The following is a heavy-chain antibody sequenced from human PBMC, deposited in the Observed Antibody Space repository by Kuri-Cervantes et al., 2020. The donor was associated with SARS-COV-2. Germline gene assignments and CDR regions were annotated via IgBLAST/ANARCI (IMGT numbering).Heavy chain of an antibody. CDR3: AKSGYGDYLYFDY. CDR2: IYYSGST. CDR1: GGSISSSSYY. Sequence: SETLSLTCTVSGGSISSSSYYWGWIRQPPGKGLEWIGSIYYSGSTYYNPSLKSRVTISVDTSKNQFSLKLSSVTAADTAVYYCAKSGYGDYLYFDYWGQGTLVTVSS. D-gene: IGHD4-17*01. J-gene: IGHJ4*02. V-gene: IGHV4-39*01.